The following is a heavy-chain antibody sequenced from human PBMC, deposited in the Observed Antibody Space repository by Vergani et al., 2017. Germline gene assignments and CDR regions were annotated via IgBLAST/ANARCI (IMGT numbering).Heavy chain of an antibody. V-gene: IGHV4-39*01. CDR2: IYYSGST. CDR1: GGSISSSSYY. J-gene: IGHJ3*02. D-gene: IGHD4-17*01. CDR3: ARHVEYGDYVEDAFDI. Sequence: QLQLQESGPGLVKPSETLSLTCTVSGGSISSSSYYWGWIRQPPGKGLEWIGSIYYSGSTYYNPSLKSRVTISVDTSKNQFSLKLSSVTAADTAVYYCARHVEYGDYVEDAFDIWGQGTMVTVSS.